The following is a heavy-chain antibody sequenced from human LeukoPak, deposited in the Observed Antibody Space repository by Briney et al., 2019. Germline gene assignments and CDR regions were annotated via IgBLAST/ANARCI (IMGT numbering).Heavy chain of an antibody. Sequence: ASVKVSCKASGYTFTGYYMHWVRQAPGQGLEWMGWINPNSGGTNYAQKFQGRVTMTRDTSISTAYMELSRLRSDDTAVYYCARDLVPAAMRLPNWFDPWGQGTLVTVSS. CDR3: ARDLVPAAMRLPNWFDP. CDR2: INPNSGGT. J-gene: IGHJ5*02. D-gene: IGHD2-2*01. V-gene: IGHV1-2*02. CDR1: GYTFTGYY.